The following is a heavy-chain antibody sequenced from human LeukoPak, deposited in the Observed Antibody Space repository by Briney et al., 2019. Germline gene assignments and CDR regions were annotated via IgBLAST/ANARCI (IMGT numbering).Heavy chain of an antibody. CDR3: ARDYVLRYFDWLPLLRGYFDY. D-gene: IGHD3-9*01. Sequence: PSETLSLTCDVYGGSFSGYYWSWIRRPPGKGLEWIGEINHSGSTTYNPPLKRRATISVDTSKNQFSLKLSSVTAADTAVYYCARDYVLRYFDWLPLLRGYFDYWGQGTLLTVPS. CDR1: GGSFSGYY. V-gene: IGHV4-34*01. CDR2: INHSGST. J-gene: IGHJ4*02.